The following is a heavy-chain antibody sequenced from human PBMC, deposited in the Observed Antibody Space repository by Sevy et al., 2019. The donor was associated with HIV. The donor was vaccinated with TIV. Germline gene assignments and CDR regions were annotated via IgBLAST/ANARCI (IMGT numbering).Heavy chain of an antibody. CDR1: GGSVSRSTYY. CDR3: SRHSSMTTVTMNY. CDR2: IYYSGST. Sequence: SETLSLTCTVSGGSVSRSTYYWGWIRQPPGKGLEWIGRIYYSGSTYYNPSLKSRVTISVDTSKNQFSLKLSSVPAADTAVYYCSRHSSMTTVTMNYWGQGTLVTVSS. D-gene: IGHD4-17*01. V-gene: IGHV4-39*01. J-gene: IGHJ4*02.